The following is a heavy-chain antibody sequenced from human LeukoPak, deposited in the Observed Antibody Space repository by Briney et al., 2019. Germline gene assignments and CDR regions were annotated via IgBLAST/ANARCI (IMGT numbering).Heavy chain of an antibody. CDR1: GYTFTSYY. CDR3: ARDLNGYYYDSSGYSDY. D-gene: IGHD3-22*01. CDR2: INPSGGST. V-gene: IGHV1-46*01. J-gene: IGHJ4*02. Sequence: ASVKVSCKASGYTFTSYYMHWVRQAPGQGLEWMGIINPSGGSTSYAQKFQGRVTMTRDMSTSTVYVELSSLRSEDTAVYYCARDLNGYYYDSSGYSDYWGQGTLVTVSS.